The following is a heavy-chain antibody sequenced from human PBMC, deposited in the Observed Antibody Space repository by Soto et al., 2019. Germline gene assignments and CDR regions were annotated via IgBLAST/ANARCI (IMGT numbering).Heavy chain of an antibody. CDR2: IWYDGSNK. CDR1: GFTFSSYG. V-gene: IGHV3-33*01. D-gene: IGHD5-18*01. Sequence: QVQLVESGGGVVQPGRSLRLSCAASGFTFSSYGMHWVRQAPGKGLEWVAVIWYDGSNKYYADSVKGRFTISRDNSKNTLYLQMNSLRAEDTAVYYCARDGGVDTAMGYFDYWGQGTLVTVSS. J-gene: IGHJ4*02. CDR3: ARDGGVDTAMGYFDY.